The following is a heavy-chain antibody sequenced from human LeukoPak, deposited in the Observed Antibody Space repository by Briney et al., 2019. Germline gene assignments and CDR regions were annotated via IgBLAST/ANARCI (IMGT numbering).Heavy chain of an antibody. V-gene: IGHV3-30*18. CDR1: GFTFSSYG. CDR3: AKDNYYGSGSYYSFLYGMDV. Sequence: GGSLRLSCAASGFTFSSYGMHWVRQVPGKGLEWVAVISYDGSNKYYADSVKGRFTISRDNSKNTLYLQMNSLRAEDTAVYYCAKDNYYGSGSYYSFLYGMDVWGKGTTVTVSS. J-gene: IGHJ6*04. D-gene: IGHD3-10*01. CDR2: ISYDGSNK.